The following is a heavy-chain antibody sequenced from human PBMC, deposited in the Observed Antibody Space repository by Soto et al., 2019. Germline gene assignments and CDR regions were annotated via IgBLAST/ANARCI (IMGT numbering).Heavy chain of an antibody. CDR1: GFTFSSYA. V-gene: IGHV3-23*01. J-gene: IGHJ3*02. CDR3: AKSDYGDYRLVAFDI. D-gene: IGHD4-17*01. CDR2: ISGSGGST. Sequence: GGSLRLSCAVSGFTFSSYAMSWVRQAPGKGLEWVSAISGSGGSTYYADSVKGRFTISRDNSKNTLYLQMNSLRAENTAVYYCAKSDYGDYRLVAFDIWGQGTMVAVSS.